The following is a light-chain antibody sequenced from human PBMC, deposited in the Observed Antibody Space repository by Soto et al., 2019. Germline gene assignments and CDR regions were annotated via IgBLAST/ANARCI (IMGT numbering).Light chain of an antibody. V-gene: IGKV3-20*01. CDR1: QSITSNH. J-gene: IGKJ1*01. CDR3: QQHGTSPPSWT. CDR2: GAS. Sequence: ETVLTQSPGTLSLSPGERATLFCRASQSITSNHLAWYQQKPGQAPRLLIYGASSRATGIPDRFSGRGSGTDFTLTISRLEPEDFAVYYCQQHGTSPPSWTFGQGTKVEIK.